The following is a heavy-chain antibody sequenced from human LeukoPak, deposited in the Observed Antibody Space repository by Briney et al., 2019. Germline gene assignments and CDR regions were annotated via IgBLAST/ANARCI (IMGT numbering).Heavy chain of an antibody. CDR1: GFTFSSYA. D-gene: IGHD3-3*01. Sequence: GGSLRLSCAASGFTFSSYAMHWVRQAPGKGLEWVAVISYDGSNKYYADSVKGRFTISRDNSKNTLYLQMNSLTAEDTAVYYCARTYYDFSYAMDVWGQGTTVTVSS. J-gene: IGHJ6*02. CDR2: ISYDGSNK. CDR3: ARTYYDFSYAMDV. V-gene: IGHV3-30*04.